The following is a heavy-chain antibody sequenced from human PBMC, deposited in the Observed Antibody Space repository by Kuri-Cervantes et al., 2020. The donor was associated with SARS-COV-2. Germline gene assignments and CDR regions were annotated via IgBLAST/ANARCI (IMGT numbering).Heavy chain of an antibody. V-gene: IGHV4-39*01. J-gene: IGHJ5*02. CDR1: GASISSSTYY. CDR3: ARQMMSSITIFGVVITRNWFDP. Sequence: ESLKISCTVSGASISSSTYYWGWIRQSPGKGLEWLGSIYYSGSTYYNPSLKSRVTISVDTSENQFSLKLSSVTAADTAVYYCARQMMSSITIFGVVITRNWFDPWGQGTLVTVSS. CDR2: IYYSGST. D-gene: IGHD3-3*01.